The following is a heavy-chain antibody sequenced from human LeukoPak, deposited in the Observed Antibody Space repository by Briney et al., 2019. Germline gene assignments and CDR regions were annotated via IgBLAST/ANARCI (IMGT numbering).Heavy chain of an antibody. CDR1: GGSISSYY. Sequence: SETLSLTCTVSGGSISSYYWSWIRQPPGKGLEWIGYIYYSGSTNYNPSLKSRVTISVDTSKNQFSLKPSSVTAADTAVYYCAREESSGYCSGGSCPYFDYWGQGTLVTVSS. CDR3: AREESSGYCSGGSCPYFDY. J-gene: IGHJ4*02. D-gene: IGHD2-15*01. CDR2: IYYSGST. V-gene: IGHV4-59*01.